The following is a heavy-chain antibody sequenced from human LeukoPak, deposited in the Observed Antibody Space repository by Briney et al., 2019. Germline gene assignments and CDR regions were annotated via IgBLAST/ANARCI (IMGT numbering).Heavy chain of an antibody. CDR1: GFTFSSYA. CDR3: AKLEPNTYYDFWSGYYPN. V-gene: IGHV3-23*01. Sequence: QPGGSLRLSCAASGFTFSSYAMSWVRQAPGKGLEWVSAISGSGGSTYYADSVKGRFTISRDNSKNTLYLQMNSLRAEDTAVYYCAKLEPNTYYDFWSGYYPNWGQGTLVTVSS. J-gene: IGHJ4*02. CDR2: ISGSGGST. D-gene: IGHD3-3*01.